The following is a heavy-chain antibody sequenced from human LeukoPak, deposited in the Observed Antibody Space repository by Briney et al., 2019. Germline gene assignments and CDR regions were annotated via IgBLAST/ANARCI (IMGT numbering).Heavy chain of an antibody. D-gene: IGHD5-12*01. V-gene: IGHV3-48*04. CDR2: IGSIIGTI. CDR3: ARLYSGYDSGTDY. J-gene: IGHJ4*02. CDR1: GFTVSSNY. Sequence: GGSLRLSCAASGFTVSSNYMNWVRQAPGKGLEWVSYIGSIIGTIYYADSVKGRFTISRDNAKNSVYLQMNNLRVEDTAVYYCARLYSGYDSGTDYWGQGTLVTVSS.